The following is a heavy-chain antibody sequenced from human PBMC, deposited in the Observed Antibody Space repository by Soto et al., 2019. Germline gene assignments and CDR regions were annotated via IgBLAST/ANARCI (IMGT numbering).Heavy chain of an antibody. J-gene: IGHJ6*02. CDR2: IKHDGNEN. Sequence: VQLVESGGDSVQPGGSLRLSCEASGFMFGTHWMSWVRQAPGKGLEWVANIKHDGNENFFGDSVKGRFTSSRDNAKNSPYLDMNDLRVDYTGVYYCVRATRSWGHYYYHGMDVWGQGTTVTV. D-gene: IGHD6-13*01. CDR1: GFMFGTHW. CDR3: VRATRSWGHYYYHGMDV. V-gene: IGHV3-7*01.